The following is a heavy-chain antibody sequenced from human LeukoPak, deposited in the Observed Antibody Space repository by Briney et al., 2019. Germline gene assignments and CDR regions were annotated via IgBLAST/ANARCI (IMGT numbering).Heavy chain of an antibody. D-gene: IGHD3-16*01. V-gene: IGHV1-2*02. CDR3: ARDTGTYYDYVWVSYTLGAFDI. CDR1: GYTFTGYY. Sequence: ASVKVSCKASGYTFTGYYMHWVRQAPGQGLEWMGWINPNSGGTNYAQKFQGRVTMTRDTSISTAYMELSRLRSDDTAVYYCARDTGTYYDYVWVSYTLGAFDIWGQGTMVTVSS. CDR2: INPNSGGT. J-gene: IGHJ3*02.